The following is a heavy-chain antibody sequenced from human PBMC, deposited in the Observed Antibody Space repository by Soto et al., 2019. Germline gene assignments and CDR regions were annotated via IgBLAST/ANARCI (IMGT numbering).Heavy chain of an antibody. CDR1: GFTFDDYA. CDR2: ISWNSGII. CDR3: AKGYSYGVLEPLGY. J-gene: IGHJ4*02. V-gene: IGHV3-9*01. Sequence: EVQLVESGGGLVQPGRSLRLSCAASGFTFDDYAMHWVRQAPGKGLEWVSGISWNSGIIDYADSVKGRFTISRDNAKNSLSLRMNSLRAVDTALYYCAKGYSYGVLEPLGYWGQGTLVTVSS. D-gene: IGHD5-18*01.